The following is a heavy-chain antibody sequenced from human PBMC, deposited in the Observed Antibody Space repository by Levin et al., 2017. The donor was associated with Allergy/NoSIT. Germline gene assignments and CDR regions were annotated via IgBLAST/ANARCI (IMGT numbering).Heavy chain of an antibody. D-gene: IGHD3-10*01. Sequence: ETLSLTCAASGFTFSSYWMHWVRQAPGKGLVWVSRINSDGSSTSYADSVKGRFTISRDNAKNTLYLQMNSLRAEDTAVYYCARDSVLLWFGELKYYDYYYMDVWGKGTTVTVSS. CDR2: INSDGSST. CDR1: GFTFSSYW. V-gene: IGHV3-74*01. CDR3: ARDSVLLWFGELKYYDYYYMDV. J-gene: IGHJ6*03.